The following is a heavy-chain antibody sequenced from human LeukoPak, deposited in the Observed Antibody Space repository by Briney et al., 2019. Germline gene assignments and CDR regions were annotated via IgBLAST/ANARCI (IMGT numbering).Heavy chain of an antibody. CDR2: INPNSGGT. CDR3: ARDLYYYGSGSLQGY. V-gene: IGHV1-2*02. CDR1: GYTFTGYY. Sequence: GASVKVSCKASGYTFTGYYMHWVRQAPGQGLEWMGWINPNSGGTNYAQKFQGRVTMTRDTSISTAYMELSRLRSDDTAVYYCARDLYYYGSGSLQGYWGQGTLVTVSS. D-gene: IGHD3-10*01. J-gene: IGHJ4*02.